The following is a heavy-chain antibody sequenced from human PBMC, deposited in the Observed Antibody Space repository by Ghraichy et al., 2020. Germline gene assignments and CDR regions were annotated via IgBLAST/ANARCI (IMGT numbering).Heavy chain of an antibody. CDR1: GFNFNNYA. V-gene: IGHV3-48*02. CDR2: ISSTSAI. D-gene: IGHD1-20*01. J-gene: IGHJ4*02. CDR3: ARDYNWAFDH. Sequence: GESLNNSCAASGFNFNNYAMNWVRQAPGKGLEWVSYISSTSAIYYADSVRGRFTISRDNAKNSLYLQMNSLRDEDAAVYYCARDYNWAFDHWGQGALVTVSS.